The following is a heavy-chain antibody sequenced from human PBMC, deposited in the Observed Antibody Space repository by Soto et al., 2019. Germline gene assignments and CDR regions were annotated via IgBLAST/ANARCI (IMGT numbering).Heavy chain of an antibody. J-gene: IGHJ4*02. D-gene: IGHD5-12*01. Sequence: GGSLRLSCAASGFTFSSYAMSWVRQAPGKGLEWVSAISGSGGSTYYADSVKGRFTIPRDNSKNTLYLQMNSLRAEDTAVYYCVKDGYSGYDVYWGQGPLVTGSS. V-gene: IGHV3-23*01. CDR2: ISGSGGST. CDR1: GFTFSSYA. CDR3: VKDGYSGYDVY.